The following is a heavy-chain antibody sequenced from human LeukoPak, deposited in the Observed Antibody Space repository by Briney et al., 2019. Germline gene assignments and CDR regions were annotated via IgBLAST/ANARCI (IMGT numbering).Heavy chain of an antibody. CDR3: ARVVRRSIRVRGVIYYFDY. Sequence: ASVKVSCKASGYTFTSYDINWVRQATGQGLEWMGWMNPNSGNTGYAQKFQGRVTITRNTSISTAYMELSSLRSEDTAVYYCARVVRRSIRVRGVIYYFDYWGQGTLVTVSS. D-gene: IGHD3-10*01. CDR1: GYTFTSYD. J-gene: IGHJ4*02. V-gene: IGHV1-8*03. CDR2: MNPNSGNT.